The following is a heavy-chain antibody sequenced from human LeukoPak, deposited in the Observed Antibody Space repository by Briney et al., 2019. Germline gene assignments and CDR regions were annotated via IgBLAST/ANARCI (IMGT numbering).Heavy chain of an antibody. J-gene: IGHJ6*03. CDR1: GYTFTSYD. CDR2: MNPNRGNT. CDR3: ARGAVPAAIRYYYYMDV. D-gene: IGHD2-2*02. V-gene: IGHV1-8*03. Sequence: GASVKVSCKASGYTFTSYDINWVRQATGQGLEWMGWMNPNRGNTGYAQKFQGRVTITRNTSISTAYMELSSLRSEDTAVYYCARGAVPAAIRYYYYMDVWGKGTTVTVSS.